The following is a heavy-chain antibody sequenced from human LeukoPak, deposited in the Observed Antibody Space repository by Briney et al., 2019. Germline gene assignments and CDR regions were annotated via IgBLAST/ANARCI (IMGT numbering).Heavy chain of an antibody. CDR2: ISYDGSNK. CDR3: ARAPSTMLLGI. J-gene: IGHJ3*02. V-gene: IGHV3-30*03. D-gene: IGHD2-15*01. Sequence: QPGGSLRLSCAASGFTFSSYGMHWVRQAPGKGLEWVAVISYDGSNKYYADSVKGRFTISRDNSKNTLYLQMNSLRAEDTAVYYCARAPSTMLLGIWGQGTMVTVSS. CDR1: GFTFSSYG.